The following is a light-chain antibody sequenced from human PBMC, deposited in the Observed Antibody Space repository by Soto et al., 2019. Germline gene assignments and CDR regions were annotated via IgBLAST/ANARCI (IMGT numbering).Light chain of an antibody. CDR1: SSDVGGYNY. CDR2: EVS. CDR3: SSYTTTDTYV. Sequence: QSALTQPASVSGSPGQSITISCTGTSSDVGGYNYVSWSQQHPGKAPKLIIYEVSNRPSGVSNRFSGSKSGNTASLTISGLQAEDEADYYGSSYTTTDTYVFGTGTKLTVL. V-gene: IGLV2-14*01. J-gene: IGLJ1*01.